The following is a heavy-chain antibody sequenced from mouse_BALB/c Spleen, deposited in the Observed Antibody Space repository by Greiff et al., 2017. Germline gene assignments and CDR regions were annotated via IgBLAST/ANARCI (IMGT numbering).Heavy chain of an antibody. CDR2: ISSGGST. CDR1: GFTFSSYA. CDR3: ARSSTMITSYYFDY. J-gene: IGHJ2*01. D-gene: IGHD2-4*01. Sequence: EVQRVESGGGLVKPGGSLKLSCAASGFTFSSYAMSWVRQTPEKRLEWVASISSGGSTYYPDSVKGRFTISRDNARNILYLQMSSLRSEDTAMYYCARSSTMITSYYFDYWGQGTTLTVSS. V-gene: IGHV5-6-5*01.